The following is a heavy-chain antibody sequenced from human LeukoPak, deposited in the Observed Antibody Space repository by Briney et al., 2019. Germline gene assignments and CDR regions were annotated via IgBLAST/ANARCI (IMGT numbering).Heavy chain of an antibody. Sequence: SETLSLTCTVSGDFLSSGDYYWSWIRQPPGKGLEWIGEINHSGSTNYNPSLKSRVTISVDTSKNQFSLKLSSVTAADTAVYYCARGPYDFWSGYSYPFDYWGQGTLVTVSS. CDR1: GDFLSSGDYY. D-gene: IGHD3-3*01. V-gene: IGHV4-34*01. CDR3: ARGPYDFWSGYSYPFDY. CDR2: INHSGST. J-gene: IGHJ4*02.